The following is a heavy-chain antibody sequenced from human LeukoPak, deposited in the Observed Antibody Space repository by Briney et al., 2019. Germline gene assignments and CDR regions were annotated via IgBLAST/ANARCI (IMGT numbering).Heavy chain of an antibody. D-gene: IGHD5-18*01. Sequence: SGPTQVNPTQTLTLTCTFSGLSLSTGAVGVAWIRQPPGKALEWLALIYWDDDKRYSPSLQSRLTITKDTSKNQVVLTMTNMDPVDTATYYCAHSGYSYGFDYWGQGTLVTVSS. CDR2: IYWDDDK. J-gene: IGHJ4*02. CDR3: AHSGYSYGFDY. CDR1: GLSLSTGAVG. V-gene: IGHV2-5*02.